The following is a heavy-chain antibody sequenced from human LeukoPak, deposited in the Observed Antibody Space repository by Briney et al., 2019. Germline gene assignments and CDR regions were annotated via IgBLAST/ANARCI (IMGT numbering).Heavy chain of an antibody. J-gene: IGHJ4*02. Sequence: SETLSLTCTVVGGSITSDYWSWIRQPAGKGLGWIGYIYYSGSTNYNPSLKSRVTISVDTSKNQFSLKLSSVTAADTAVYYCARSPYYDYFDYWGQGTLVTVSS. D-gene: IGHD3-10*01. V-gene: IGHV4-59*01. CDR3: ARSPYYDYFDY. CDR2: IYYSGST. CDR1: GGSITSDY.